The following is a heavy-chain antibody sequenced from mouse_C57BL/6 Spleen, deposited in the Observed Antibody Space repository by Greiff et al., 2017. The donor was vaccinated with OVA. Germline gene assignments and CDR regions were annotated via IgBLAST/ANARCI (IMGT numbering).Heavy chain of an antibody. J-gene: IGHJ2*01. CDR3: ARPGPRTGTFDY. Sequence: EVQLVESGAGLVKPGGSLKLSCAASGFTFSDYGMHWVRQAPENGLEWVAYISSGSSTIYYADTVKGRFTFSRATAKNTLFLQLTRLRSEDTAMYYCARPGPRTGTFDYWGKGTTLTVSS. CDR1: GFTFSDYG. D-gene: IGHD4-1*01. CDR2: ISSGSSTI. V-gene: IGHV5-17*01.